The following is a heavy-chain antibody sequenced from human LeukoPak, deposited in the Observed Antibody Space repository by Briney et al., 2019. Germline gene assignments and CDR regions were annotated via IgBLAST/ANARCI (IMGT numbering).Heavy chain of an antibody. CDR3: ARERDWYFDL. J-gene: IGHJ2*01. CDR1: GYSISSGYY. V-gene: IGHV4-38-2*02. CDR2: IYHSGST. Sequence: SETLSLTCTVSGYSISSGYYWGWIRQPPGKGLEWIGSIYHSGSTYYNPSLKSRVTISVDTSKNQFSLKLSSVTAADTAVYYCARERDWYFDLWGRGTLVTVSS.